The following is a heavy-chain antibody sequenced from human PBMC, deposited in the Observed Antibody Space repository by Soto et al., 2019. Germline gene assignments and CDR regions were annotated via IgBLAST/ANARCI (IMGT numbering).Heavy chain of an antibody. CDR2: INHSGST. J-gene: IGHJ5*02. CDR3: AGSPLATIFGVVIGDWFDP. CDR1: GGSFSGYY. Sequence: SETLSLTCPVYGGSFSGYYWSWIRQPPGKGLEWIGEINHSGSTNYNPSLKSRVTISVDTSKNQFFLKLSSVTAADTAVYYCAGSPLATIFGVVIGDWFDPWGQGTLVTVSS. D-gene: IGHD3-3*01. V-gene: IGHV4-34*01.